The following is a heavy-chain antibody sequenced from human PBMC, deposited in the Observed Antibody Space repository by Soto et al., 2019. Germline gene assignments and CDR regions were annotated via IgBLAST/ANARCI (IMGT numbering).Heavy chain of an antibody. CDR2: IKGSHAGGTT. D-gene: IGHD1-26*01. CDR3: ATEGGYPGSNFYGAY. V-gene: IGHV3-15*01. Sequence: EVQLVESGGGLVEPGGSIRLSCVASGFTFTKAYMTWVRQAPGKGLEWVVRIKGSHAGGTTDYATSVKGRFTISRDDSKNTLYLQMNSLKTEDTSVYYCATEGGYPGSNFYGAYWGQGTLVTVSS. J-gene: IGHJ4*02. CDR1: GFTFTKAY.